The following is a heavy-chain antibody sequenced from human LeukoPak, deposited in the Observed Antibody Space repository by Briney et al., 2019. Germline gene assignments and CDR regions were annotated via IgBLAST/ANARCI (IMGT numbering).Heavy chain of an antibody. CDR3: ALIASNSSSWYDGLF. J-gene: IGHJ4*02. V-gene: IGHV3-74*01. CDR1: GFTLSTYW. CDR2: INSDGSST. Sequence: GSLRLSPAASGFTLSTYWVQCGRQAPGKGLVWVSRINSDGSSTTYADSVKGRFTISRDNAKNTLYLQMNSLRAEDTGVYYCALIASNSSSWYDGLFWAREPLVTVSS. D-gene: IGHD6-13*01.